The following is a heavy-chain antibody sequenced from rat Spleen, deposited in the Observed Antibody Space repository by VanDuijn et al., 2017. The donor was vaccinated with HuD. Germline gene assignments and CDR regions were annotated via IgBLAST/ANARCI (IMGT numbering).Heavy chain of an antibody. V-gene: IGHV5S13*01. D-gene: IGHD4-3*01. Sequence: EVQLVESGGDLVQPGRSLKLSCAASGFTFSNYDMAWVRQDSTKGLEWVASISPGGSSTYYRDSVKGRFTVSRDNAKNTLYLQMDSLRSEDTATFYCVRQDTSGYSDWFTYWGQGTLVTVSS. CDR1: GFTFSNYD. J-gene: IGHJ3*01. CDR3: VRQDTSGYSDWFTY. CDR2: ISPGGSST.